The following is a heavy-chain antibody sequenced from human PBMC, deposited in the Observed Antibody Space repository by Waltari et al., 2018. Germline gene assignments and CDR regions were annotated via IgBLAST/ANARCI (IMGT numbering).Heavy chain of an antibody. Sequence: QVQLQESGPGLVKPSETLSLTCTVSGGSISRYYWSWIRQPAGKGLEWIGRIYTSGSTNYNPSLKSRVTMSVDTSKNQFSLKLSSVTAADTAVYYCARGVRSGSYYGSSYFDYWGQGTLVTVSS. CDR1: GGSISRYY. CDR3: ARGVRSGSYYGSSYFDY. CDR2: IYTSGST. V-gene: IGHV4-4*07. J-gene: IGHJ4*02. D-gene: IGHD1-26*01.